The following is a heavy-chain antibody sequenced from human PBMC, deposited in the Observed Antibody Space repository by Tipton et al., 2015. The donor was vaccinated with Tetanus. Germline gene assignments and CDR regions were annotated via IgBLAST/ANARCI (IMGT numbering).Heavy chain of an antibody. CDR2: ISYDGSTE. V-gene: IGHV3-30*18. CDR3: AKDLRYLSSWHDS. CDR1: GFTFSIYG. Sequence: SLRLSCAASGFTFSIYGMYWVRQAPGKGLEWVAFISYDGSTEYYAKSVKGRFTISRDNSKHTLYLQVNSLGPEDTAVYYCAKDLRYLSSWHDSWGQGALVTVSS. D-gene: IGHD6-13*01. J-gene: IGHJ5*01.